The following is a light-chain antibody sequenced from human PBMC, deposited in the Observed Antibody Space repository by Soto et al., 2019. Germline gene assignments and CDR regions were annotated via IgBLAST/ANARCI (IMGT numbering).Light chain of an antibody. Sequence: DIQITQSPSTLSASVGDRVTITCRASQSISSWLAWYQQKPGKAHKLLIYDASSLESGVPSRFSGSGSGTEFTLTISRLQPDHFATYYCQQYNSYSPVTFGQGTKLAIK. CDR2: DAS. V-gene: IGKV1-5*01. CDR3: QQYNSYSPVT. J-gene: IGKJ2*01. CDR1: QSISSW.